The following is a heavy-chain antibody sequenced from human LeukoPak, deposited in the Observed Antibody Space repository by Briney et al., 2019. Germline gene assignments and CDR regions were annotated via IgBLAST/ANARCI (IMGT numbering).Heavy chain of an antibody. CDR1: GFTFSSYG. CDR3: AKMVREFYTISYYFDY. J-gene: IGHJ4*02. CDR2: ISGSGAGT. D-gene: IGHD2-8*01. Sequence: PGGSLRLSCAASGFTFSSYGMHWVRQAPGKGLEWVSGISGSGAGTYYADSVKGRFTISRDNSKNTLYLQMNSLRAEDTAVYYCAKMVREFYTISYYFDYWGQGTLVTVSS. V-gene: IGHV3-23*01.